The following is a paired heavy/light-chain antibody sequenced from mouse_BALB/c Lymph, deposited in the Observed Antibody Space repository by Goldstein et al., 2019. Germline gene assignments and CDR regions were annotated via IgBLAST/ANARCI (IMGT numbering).Light chain of an antibody. CDR3: QQSNEDPRT. Sequence: DIVLTQSPASLAVSLGQRATISCKASQSVDYDGDSYMNWYQQKPGQPPKLLIYAASNLESGIPARFSGSGSGTDFTLNIHPVEEEDAATYYCQQSNEDPRTFGGGTKLEIK. J-gene: IGKJ1*01. V-gene: IGKV3-4*01. CDR1: QSVDYDGDSY. CDR2: AAS.
Heavy chain of an antibody. D-gene: IGHD3-1*01. V-gene: IGHV1S41*01. J-gene: IGHJ2*01. CDR3: ARRGLRRGYFDY. Sequence: DLVKPGASVKLSCKASGYTFTSYWINWIKQRPGQGLEWIGRIAPGSGSTYYNEMFKGKATLTVDTSSSTAYIQLSSLSSEDSAVYFCARRGLRRGYFDYWGQGTTLTVSS. CDR2: IAPGSGST. CDR1: GYTFTSYW.